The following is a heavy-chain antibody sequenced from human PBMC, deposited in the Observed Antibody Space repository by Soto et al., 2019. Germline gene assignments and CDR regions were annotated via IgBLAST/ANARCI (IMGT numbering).Heavy chain of an antibody. CDR3: ARDPSSYCSGGSCYSGWFDP. CDR1: GGSISSGGYY. J-gene: IGHJ5*02. V-gene: IGHV4-31*03. D-gene: IGHD2-15*01. Sequence: QVQLQESGPGLVKPSQTLSLTCTVSGGSISSGGYYWSWIRQHPGKGLEWIGYIYYSGSTYYNPSPKRRVTISVDTSKNQFSLKLSSVTAADTAVYYCARDPSSYCSGGSCYSGWFDPWGQGTLVTVSS. CDR2: IYYSGST.